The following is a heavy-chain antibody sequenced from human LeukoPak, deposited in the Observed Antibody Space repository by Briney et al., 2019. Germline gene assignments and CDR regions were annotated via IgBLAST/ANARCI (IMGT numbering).Heavy chain of an antibody. J-gene: IGHJ4*02. D-gene: IGHD1-14*01. Sequence: GESLKISCKGSGYSFSTYWIGWVRQMPGKGLEWMGIIYPGGSDSRYSPSFQGQVTISADTSISTAYLQWSTLKASDTAMYYCAAIAGPTTYVDYWGQGSLITVSS. V-gene: IGHV5-51*01. CDR3: AAIAGPTTYVDY. CDR2: IYPGGSDS. CDR1: GYSFSTYW.